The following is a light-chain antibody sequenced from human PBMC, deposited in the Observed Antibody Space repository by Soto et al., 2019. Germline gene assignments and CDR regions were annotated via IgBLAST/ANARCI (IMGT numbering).Light chain of an antibody. CDR1: SNDVGSYKL. CDR2: EDN. CDR3: CSYAGSTTVV. Sequence: QSALTQPASVSGSPGQSITISCTGTSNDVGSYKLVSWYQQNPGKAPKLIIHEDNRRPSGVSGRFSGSKSGNTASLTISGLQIEDEADYYCCSYAGSTTVVFGSGTKLTVL. J-gene: IGLJ1*01. V-gene: IGLV2-23*01.